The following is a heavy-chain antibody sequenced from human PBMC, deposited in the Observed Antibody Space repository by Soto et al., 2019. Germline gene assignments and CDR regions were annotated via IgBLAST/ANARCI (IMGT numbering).Heavy chain of an antibody. Sequence: GGSLRLSCAASGFTFSTYAMNWVRQAPGKGLEWVSAISANGAYTYYADSVKGRFTVSRDNSVNALYLQMNSLRIEDTAVYYCAHPRGYGVFDAYDIWGQGTMVTVSS. CDR1: GFTFSTYA. CDR2: ISANGAYT. CDR3: AHPRGYGVFDAYDI. V-gene: IGHV3-23*01. J-gene: IGHJ3*02. D-gene: IGHD2-8*01.